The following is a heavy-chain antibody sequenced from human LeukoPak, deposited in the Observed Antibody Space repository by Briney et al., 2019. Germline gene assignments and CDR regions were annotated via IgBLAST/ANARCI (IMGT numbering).Heavy chain of an antibody. D-gene: IGHD3-10*01. J-gene: IGHJ6*02. V-gene: IGHV3-23*01. CDR3: ARDYFGSGTYYPYQYYGMDV. Sequence: GGSLRLSCAASGLNFRAYGMSWVRQAPGKGLEWVSTISGSGDSTYHADSVKGRFTISRDNSKNTLSPQMNSLRAEDTAVYFCARDYFGSGTYYPYQYYGMDVWGQGTTVTVSS. CDR1: GLNFRAYG. CDR2: ISGSGDST.